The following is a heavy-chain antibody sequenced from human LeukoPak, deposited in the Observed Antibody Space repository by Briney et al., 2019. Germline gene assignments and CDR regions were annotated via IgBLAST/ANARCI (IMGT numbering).Heavy chain of an antibody. J-gene: IGHJ6*02. Sequence: GRSLRLSCAASGFTFDDYAMHWVRQAPGKGLEGVSGISWNSGSIVYADSVKGRFTISRDNAKNSLYLQMNSLRAEDTALYYCAKADYGDYPRYYYYGMDVWGQGTTVTVSS. D-gene: IGHD4-17*01. CDR1: GFTFDDYA. CDR2: ISWNSGSI. CDR3: AKADYGDYPRYYYYGMDV. V-gene: IGHV3-9*01.